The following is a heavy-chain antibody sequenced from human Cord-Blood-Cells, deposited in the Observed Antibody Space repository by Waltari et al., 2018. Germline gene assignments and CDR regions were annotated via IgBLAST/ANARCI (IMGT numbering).Heavy chain of an antibody. CDR3: AKDGFRWADFDY. Sequence: QVQLVESGGGVVQPGRSLRLSCAASGFTFSSYGMHWVSQAPGKGLEWVAVISYDGSNKYYADAVKGRFTISRDNSKNTLYLQMNSLRAEDTAVYYCAKDGFRWADFDYWGQGTLVTVSS. D-gene: IGHD1-26*01. J-gene: IGHJ4*02. CDR2: ISYDGSNK. CDR1: GFTFSSYG. V-gene: IGHV3-30*18.